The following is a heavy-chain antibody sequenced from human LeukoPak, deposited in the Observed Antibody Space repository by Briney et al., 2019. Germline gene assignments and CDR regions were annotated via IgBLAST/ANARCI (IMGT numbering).Heavy chain of an antibody. CDR3: ARDVTPYYYMDV. D-gene: IGHD3-16*02. CDR2: IKQDGSQK. Sequence: GGSLRLSCTASGFTLSSSWMSWVRQAPGRGVEWVASIKQDGSQKYYVDSVKGRFTISRDNVQNSLYLQMNSLRAEDTAVYYCARDVTPYYYMDVWGKGTTVTISS. V-gene: IGHV3-7*03. J-gene: IGHJ6*03. CDR1: GFTLSSSW.